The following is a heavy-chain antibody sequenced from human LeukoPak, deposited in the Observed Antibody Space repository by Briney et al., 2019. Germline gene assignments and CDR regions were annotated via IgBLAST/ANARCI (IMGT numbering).Heavy chain of an antibody. D-gene: IGHD3-10*01. Sequence: ASVKVSCKASGYTFTSYDINWVRQAPGQGLESMGWINTNTGNPTYAQGFTGRFVFSLDTSVSTAYLQISSLKAEDTAMYYCARDYDDSGSYQFDYWGQGTLVTVSS. J-gene: IGHJ4*02. CDR2: INTNTGNP. CDR3: ARDYDDSGSYQFDY. CDR1: GYTFTSYD. V-gene: IGHV7-4-1*02.